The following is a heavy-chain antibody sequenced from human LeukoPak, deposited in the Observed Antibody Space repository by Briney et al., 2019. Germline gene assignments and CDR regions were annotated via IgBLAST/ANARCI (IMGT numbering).Heavy chain of an antibody. CDR1: GGTFSSYA. Sequence: SCKASGGTFSSYAISWVRQAPGKGLEWVSSISSSSSYIYYADSVKGRFTISRDNAKNSLYLQMNSLRAEDTAVYYCARDLEGAFDYWGQGTLVTVSS. D-gene: IGHD1-26*01. J-gene: IGHJ4*02. V-gene: IGHV3-21*01. CDR2: ISSSSSYI. CDR3: ARDLEGAFDY.